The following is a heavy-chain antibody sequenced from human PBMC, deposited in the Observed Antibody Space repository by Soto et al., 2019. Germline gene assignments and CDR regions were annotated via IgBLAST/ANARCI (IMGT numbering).Heavy chain of an antibody. CDR1: GGSFSGYY. CDR3: AKARLKFWSNMNIMPSDL. D-gene: IGHD3-3*01. Sequence: PSETLSLTCAVYGGSFSGYYWSWIRQPPGKGLEWIGEINHSGSTNYNPSLKSRVTISVDTSKNQFSLKLSSVTTEDTAVYYCAKARLKFWSNMNIMPSDLWGQGTQVTVSS. V-gene: IGHV4-34*01. J-gene: IGHJ5*02. CDR2: INHSGST.